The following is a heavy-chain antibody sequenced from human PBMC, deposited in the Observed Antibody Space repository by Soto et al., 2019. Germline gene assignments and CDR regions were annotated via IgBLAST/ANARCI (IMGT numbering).Heavy chain of an antibody. CDR2: ISGSGGST. CDR1: EFTFSSYA. CDR3: AKGGLRFGYNGGFYP. J-gene: IGHJ5*02. D-gene: IGHD3-10*01. V-gene: IGHV3-23*01. Sequence: HPGGSLRLSCAASEFTFSSYAMSWVRQAPGKGLEWVSAISGSGGSTYYADSVKGRFTISRDNSKNTLYLQMNSLRAEDTAVYYCAKGGLRFGYNGGFYPWGQGTLVTVSA.